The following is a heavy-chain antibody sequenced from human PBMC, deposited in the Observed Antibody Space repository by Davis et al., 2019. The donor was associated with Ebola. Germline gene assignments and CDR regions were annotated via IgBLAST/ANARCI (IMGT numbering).Heavy chain of an antibody. J-gene: IGHJ6*02. CDR3: ARALRLPYYYGMDV. D-gene: IGHD2-15*01. CDR2: INHSGST. V-gene: IGHV4-34*01. Sequence: PSETLSLTCAVYGGSFSGYYWNWIRQPPGKGLEWIGEINHSGSTNYNPSLKSRVTISVDTSKNQFSLKLSSVTAADTAVYYCARALRLPYYYGMDVWGQGTTVTVSS. CDR1: GGSFSGYY.